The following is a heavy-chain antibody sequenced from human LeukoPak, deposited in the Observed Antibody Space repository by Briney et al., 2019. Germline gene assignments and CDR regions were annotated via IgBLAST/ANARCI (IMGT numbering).Heavy chain of an antibody. CDR1: GGSFSGYY. J-gene: IGHJ4*02. D-gene: IGHD2-2*01. Sequence: SETLSLTCAVYGGSFSGYYWSWIRQPPGKGLEWIGEINHSGSTNYNPSLKSRVTISVDTSKNQFSLKLSSVTAADTAVYYCAREFVVVPAAKVGFDYWGQGTLVTVSS. CDR2: INHSGST. CDR3: AREFVVVPAAKVGFDY. V-gene: IGHV4-34*01.